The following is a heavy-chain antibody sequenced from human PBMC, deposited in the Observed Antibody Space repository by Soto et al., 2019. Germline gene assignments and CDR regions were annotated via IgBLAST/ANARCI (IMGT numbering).Heavy chain of an antibody. CDR2: LNAGNDNT. D-gene: IGHD6-19*01. CDR1: GYTFTPYV. Sequence: ASVKVSCKASGYTFTPYVMYWVRQAPGQRLEWMGWLNAGNDNTEYSQKLQGRVTITRDTSASTVYMELSSLRSEDTAVYYCARAGSGWYKAGWDYYYGMVVWG. J-gene: IGHJ6*02. CDR3: ARAGSGWYKAGWDYYYGMVV. V-gene: IGHV1-3*01.